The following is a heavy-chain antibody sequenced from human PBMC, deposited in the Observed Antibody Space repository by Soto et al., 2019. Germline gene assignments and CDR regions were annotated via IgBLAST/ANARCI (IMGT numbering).Heavy chain of an antibody. D-gene: IGHD3-9*01. CDR2: MHYTGFS. Sequence: SETLSLTCSFSGDSVTSHYLTWIRQSPEKGLEWIGYMHYTGFSHYNPSLKSRLTISVDKSKNQFTLKLTSVTAADTAVYYCARGPFSYYDILTGHITYYYYGMDVWGQGTTVTVSS. V-gene: IGHV4-59*02. CDR1: GDSVTSHY. CDR3: ARGPFSYYDILTGHITYYYYGMDV. J-gene: IGHJ6*02.